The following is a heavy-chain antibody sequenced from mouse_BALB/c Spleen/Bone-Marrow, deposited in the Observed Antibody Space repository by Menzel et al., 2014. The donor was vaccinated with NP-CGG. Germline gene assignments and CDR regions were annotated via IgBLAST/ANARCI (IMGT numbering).Heavy chain of an antibody. J-gene: IGHJ1*01. CDR3: TRNWDWYFDV. CDR2: IYPGNSDT. V-gene: IGHV1-5*01. CDR1: GYSFTSYW. D-gene: IGHD4-1*01. Sequence: EVQLQQSGTVLTRPGASVKMSCKAPGYSFTSYWMHWVKQRPGQGLEWIGAIYPGNSDTTYNQKFKGKAKLTAVTSASTAYMELSSLTNEDSAVYYCTRNWDWYFDVWGAGTTVTVSS.